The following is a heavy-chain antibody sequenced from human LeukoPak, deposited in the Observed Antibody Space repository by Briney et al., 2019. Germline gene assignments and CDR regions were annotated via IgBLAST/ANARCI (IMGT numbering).Heavy chain of an antibody. CDR3: ARLYGSSAYHADHFDY. J-gene: IGHJ4*02. D-gene: IGHD3-22*01. CDR2: ISSSSSYI. V-gene: IGHV3-21*01. Sequence: GGSLRLSCAASGFTFNTYNMNWVRQAPGKGLEWVSPISSSSSYIYYADSVKGRFTISRDNAKNSLYLQMNSLRAEDTAVYYCARLYGSSAYHADHFDYWGQGTLVTVSS. CDR1: GFTFNTYN.